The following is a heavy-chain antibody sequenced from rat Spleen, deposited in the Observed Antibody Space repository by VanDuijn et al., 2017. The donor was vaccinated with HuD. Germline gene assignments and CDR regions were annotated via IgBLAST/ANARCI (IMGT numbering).Heavy chain of an antibody. CDR2: ITYDGGGT. Sequence: EVQLMESGGGLVRPGRSLKLSCAASGFTFSDHNMAWVRQAPKKGLEWVATITYDGGGTYYRDSVKGRFTISRDTTKSTLYLQMDSLRSEDTATYYCTRHGGLRNWFAYWGQGTLVTVSP. CDR3: TRHGGLRNWFAY. D-gene: IGHD1-11*01. J-gene: IGHJ3*01. V-gene: IGHV5-7*01. CDR1: GFTFSDHN.